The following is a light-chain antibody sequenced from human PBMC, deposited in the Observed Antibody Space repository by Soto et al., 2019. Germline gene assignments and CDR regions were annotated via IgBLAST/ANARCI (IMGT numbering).Light chain of an antibody. Sequence: IVMTQSPATLSVSPGERATLSCRASQSVSSNLAWYQQKPGQAPRLLIYGASTRATGIPARFSGSGSGTEFTLTISSLQSEDFAVYYCQQYNNWPQTFGKGTKV. CDR2: GAS. J-gene: IGKJ1*01. CDR1: QSVSSN. CDR3: QQYNNWPQT. V-gene: IGKV3-15*01.